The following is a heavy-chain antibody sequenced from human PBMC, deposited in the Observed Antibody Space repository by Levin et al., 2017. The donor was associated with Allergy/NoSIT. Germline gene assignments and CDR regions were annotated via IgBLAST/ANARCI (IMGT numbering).Heavy chain of an antibody. Sequence: GGSLRLSCVASGFTSSSCGMHWVRQAPGKGLEWVAVITYGRGDKYYADSVKGRFTISRDDAKNTVFLQMDSLRADDTAVYYCAKEQSSGWYRTADLWGQGTLVTVSS. CDR1: GFTSSSCG. CDR3: AKEQSSGWYRTADL. V-gene: IGHV3-30*18. D-gene: IGHD6-19*01. J-gene: IGHJ4*02. CDR2: ITYGRGDK.